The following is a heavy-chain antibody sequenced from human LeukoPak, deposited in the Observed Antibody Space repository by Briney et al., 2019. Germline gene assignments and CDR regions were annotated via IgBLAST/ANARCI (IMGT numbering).Heavy chain of an antibody. CDR3: ARVIRRGFGEIFIDY. CDR2: INTSGSS. V-gene: IGHV4-61*02. CDR1: GGSISDNYY. D-gene: IGHD3-10*01. J-gene: IGHJ4*02. Sequence: SQTLSLTCTVSGGSISDNYYWIWIRPPAGKGLEWIGRINTSGSSSYNPSLRSRATMSVDTSKNQFSLKLSSVTAADTAIYYCARVIRRGFGEIFIDYWGQGTLVTVSS.